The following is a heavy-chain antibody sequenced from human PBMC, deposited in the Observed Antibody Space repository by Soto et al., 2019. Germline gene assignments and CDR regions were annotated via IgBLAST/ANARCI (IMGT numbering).Heavy chain of an antibody. CDR2: IYYSGST. V-gene: IGHV4-61*01. Sequence: PSETLCHRCTVSDGSVISGSDYWSWIRQPPGKGLEWIGYIYYSGSTNYNPSLKSRVTISVDTSKNQFSLKLSSVTAADTAVYYCARTYYGMDVWGQGTTVTVSS. J-gene: IGHJ6*02. CDR3: ARTYYGMDV. CDR1: DGSVISGSDY.